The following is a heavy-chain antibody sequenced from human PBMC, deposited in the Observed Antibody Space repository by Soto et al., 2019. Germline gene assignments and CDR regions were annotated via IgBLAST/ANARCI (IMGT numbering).Heavy chain of an antibody. CDR1: GFTVSSNY. Sequence: GSLRLSCAASGFTVSSNYMSWVRQAPGKGLEWVSVIYSGGSTYYADSVKGRFTISRDNSKNTLYLQMNSLRAEDTAVYYCARPYHIAVAGWTYAFDIWGQGTMVTVSS. J-gene: IGHJ3*02. CDR2: IYSGGST. V-gene: IGHV3-66*04. CDR3: ARPYHIAVAGWTYAFDI. D-gene: IGHD6-19*01.